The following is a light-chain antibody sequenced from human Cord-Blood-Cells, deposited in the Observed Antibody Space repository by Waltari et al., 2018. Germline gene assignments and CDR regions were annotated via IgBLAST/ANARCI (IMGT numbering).Light chain of an antibody. Sequence: SELTQDPAVSVALGQTVRITCQGDSHRSYYASWYQQKPGQAPVLVIYGKNNRPSGIPDRFSGSSSGNTASLTITGAQAEDEADYYCNSRDSSGNHLVFGGGTKLTVL. J-gene: IGLJ3*02. CDR3: NSRDSSGNHLV. V-gene: IGLV3-19*01. CDR1: SHRSYY. CDR2: GKN.